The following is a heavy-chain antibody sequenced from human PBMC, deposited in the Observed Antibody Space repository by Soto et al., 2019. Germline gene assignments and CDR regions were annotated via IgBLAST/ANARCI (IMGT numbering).Heavy chain of an antibody. CDR3: TTDLVGATTPFDY. Sequence: PGGSLTLSCAASGFTFSNAWMSWVRQAPGKGLEWIGRIKSKTDGGTTDYAAPVKGRFTISRDDSKNTLYLQMNSLKTEDTAVYYCTTDLVGATTPFDYWGQGTLVTVSS. J-gene: IGHJ4*02. CDR2: IKSKTDGGTT. V-gene: IGHV3-15*01. CDR1: GFTFSNAW. D-gene: IGHD1-26*01.